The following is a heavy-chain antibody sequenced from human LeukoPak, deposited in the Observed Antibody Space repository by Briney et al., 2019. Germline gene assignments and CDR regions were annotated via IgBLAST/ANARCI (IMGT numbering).Heavy chain of an antibody. CDR1: GFTVSSNY. J-gene: IGHJ4*02. D-gene: IGHD6-19*01. V-gene: IGHV3-66*01. CDR2: IYSGGST. CDR3: ARDLSGSGWYSSDY. Sequence: GGSLRLSCAASGFTVSSNYMSWVRQAPGKGLEWVSVIYSGGSTYYADSVKGRFTISRDNSKNTLYLQMNSLRAEDTAVYYCARDLSGSGWYSSDYWGQGTLVTVSS.